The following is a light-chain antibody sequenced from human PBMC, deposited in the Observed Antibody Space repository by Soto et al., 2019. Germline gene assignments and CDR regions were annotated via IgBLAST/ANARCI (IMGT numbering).Light chain of an antibody. CDR1: QSVSSSY. J-gene: IGKJ5*01. V-gene: IGKV3-20*01. CDR3: QQYGSSPTTT. CDR2: GAS. Sequence: EIVLTQSPGTLSLSPGERATLSCRASQSVSSSYLAWYQQKPGQAPRLLIYGASSGATGIPDRFSGSGSGTDFTLTISRLEPEDFSVYYCQQYGSSPTTTFGQGTRLEIK.